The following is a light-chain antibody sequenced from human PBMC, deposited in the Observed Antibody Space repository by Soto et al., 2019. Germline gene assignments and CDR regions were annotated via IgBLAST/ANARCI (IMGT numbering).Light chain of an antibody. Sequence: IVMTQSPATLSVSPGERATLSCRASERVSSYVAWYQQKPGQAPRLLIHGASSRATGIPDRFSGSGSGTDFTLTISRLEPEDFAVYYCQQYDYLWTFGQGTRWIS. CDR2: GAS. CDR1: ERVSSY. V-gene: IGKV3D-15*01. CDR3: QQYDYLWT. J-gene: IGKJ1*01.